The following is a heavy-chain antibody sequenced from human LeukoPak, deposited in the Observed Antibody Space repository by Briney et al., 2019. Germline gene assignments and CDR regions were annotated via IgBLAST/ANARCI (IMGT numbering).Heavy chain of an antibody. CDR3: ARDQPASGSFDY. CDR1: GGSISSSSYY. CDR2: IYYSGST. D-gene: IGHD3-10*01. J-gene: IGHJ4*02. Sequence: SETLSLTCIVSGGSISSSSYYWGWIRQPPGKGLEWIGSIYYSGSTYYNPSLKSRVTISVDTSKNQFSLKLSSVTAADTAVYYCARDQPASGSFDYWGQGTLVTVSS. V-gene: IGHV4-39*07.